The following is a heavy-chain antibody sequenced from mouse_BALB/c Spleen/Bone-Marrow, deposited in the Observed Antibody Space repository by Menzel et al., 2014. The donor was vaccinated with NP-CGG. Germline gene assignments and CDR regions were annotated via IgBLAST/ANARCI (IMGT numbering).Heavy chain of an antibody. CDR1: GFTFTDYY. Sequence: EVMLVESGGGLVQPGGSLRLSCAPSGFTFTDYYMNWVRQPPGKALEWLAFIRNKANGYTTEYSASVKGRFTISRDTSQSILYLQINTLRAEDSATYYCARYRGGLLFDSWCQGTTLTVSS. D-gene: IGHD1-1*01. CDR3: ARYRGGLLFDS. CDR2: IRNKANGYTT. V-gene: IGHV7-3*02. J-gene: IGHJ2*01.